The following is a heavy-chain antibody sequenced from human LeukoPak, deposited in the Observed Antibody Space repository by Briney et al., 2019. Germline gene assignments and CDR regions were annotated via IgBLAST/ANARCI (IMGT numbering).Heavy chain of an antibody. D-gene: IGHD3-9*01. J-gene: IGHJ4*02. CDR3: ASLTLTDH. V-gene: IGHV3-21*01. CDR1: GFTVSSNY. CDR2: ISSSSSYI. Sequence: GGSLRLSCAASGFTVSSNYMSWVRQAPGKWLEWVSSISSSSSYIYYADSVKGRFTISRDNAKNSLYLQMNSLRAEDTAVYYCASLTLTDHWGREPWSPSPQ.